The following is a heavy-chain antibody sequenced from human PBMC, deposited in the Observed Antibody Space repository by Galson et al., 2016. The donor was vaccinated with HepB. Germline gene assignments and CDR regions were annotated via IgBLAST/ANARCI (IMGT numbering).Heavy chain of an antibody. CDR2: ISSTSSYI. CDR3: VRGRPYCSSVSCAMDV. Sequence: SLRLSCAASGFLFSDYYMHWVRQAPGKGLEWVSSISSTSSYIYYSDYVKGRFTISRDNAKNSLYLQMDGLRAEDTAVYYCVRGRPYCSSVSCAMDVWGQGTTVTVSS. CDR1: GFLFSDYY. J-gene: IGHJ6*02. V-gene: IGHV3-21*01. D-gene: IGHD2-2*01.